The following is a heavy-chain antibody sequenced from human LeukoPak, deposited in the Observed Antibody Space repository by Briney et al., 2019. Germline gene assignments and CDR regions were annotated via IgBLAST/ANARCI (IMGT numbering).Heavy chain of an antibody. V-gene: IGHV3-11*01. Sequence: PGGSLTLSCAASGFTFSDYYMSWIRQAPGKGLEWGSYISSSGSTIYYADSVKGRFTIPRDNAKNSLYLQMNSLRAEDTAVYYCAREPFTSYRTYGMDVWGQGTTVTVSS. CDR3: AREPFTSYRTYGMDV. CDR2: ISSSGSTI. D-gene: IGHD2-2*01. J-gene: IGHJ6*02. CDR1: GFTFSDYY.